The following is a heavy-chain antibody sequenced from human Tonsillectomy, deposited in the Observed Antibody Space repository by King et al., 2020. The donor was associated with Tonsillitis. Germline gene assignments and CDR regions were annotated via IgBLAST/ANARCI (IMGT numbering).Heavy chain of an antibody. D-gene: IGHD1/OR15-1a*01. Sequence: QLVQSGGGVVQPGRSLRLSCAASGFTFSSYGMHWVRQAPGKGLEWVAVIWSDENKKYYAESVKGRFTISRDNSQNTLYLQMNSLRAEDTALYFCARAGIPGKTCPDFWGQGALVTVSS. CDR1: GFTFSSYG. J-gene: IGHJ1*01. CDR3: ARAGIPGKTCPDF. V-gene: IGHV3-33*08. CDR2: IWSDENKK.